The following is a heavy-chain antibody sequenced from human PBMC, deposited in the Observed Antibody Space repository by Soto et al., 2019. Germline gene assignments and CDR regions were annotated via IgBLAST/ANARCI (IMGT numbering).Heavy chain of an antibody. J-gene: IGHJ3*02. CDR3: AKDTVQYSSSWYGDAFDI. D-gene: IGHD6-13*01. CDR2: ISGSGGST. V-gene: IGHV3-23*01. CDR1: GFTFSSYA. Sequence: LRLSCAASGFTFSSYAMIWVRQAPGKGLEWVSAISGSGGSTYYADSVKGRFTISRDNSKNTLYLQMNSLRAEDTAVYYCAKDTVQYSSSWYGDAFDIWGQGTMVTVSS.